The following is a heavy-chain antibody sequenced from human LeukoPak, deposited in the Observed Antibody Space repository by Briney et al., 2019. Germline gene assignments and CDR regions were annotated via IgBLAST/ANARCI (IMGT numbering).Heavy chain of an antibody. V-gene: IGHV3-23*01. J-gene: IGHJ4*02. CDR2: ISGSGGST. Sequence: GGSLRLSCAASGFTFSSYAMSWVRQAPGKGLEWVSAISGSGGSTYYADSVKGRFTISRDNSKNTLYLQMNSLRAEDTAVYYCAKVGPPITMVRGVMDYWGQGTLVTVSS. D-gene: IGHD3-10*01. CDR1: GFTFSSYA. CDR3: AKVGPPITMVRGVMDY.